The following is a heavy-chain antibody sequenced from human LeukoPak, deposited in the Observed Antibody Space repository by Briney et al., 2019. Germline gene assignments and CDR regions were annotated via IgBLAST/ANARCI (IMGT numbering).Heavy chain of an antibody. Sequence: GASVKVSCKASGYTFTGYYMHWVRQAPGQGLEWMGIINPSGGSTSYAQKFQGRVTMTRDMSTSTVYMELSSLRSEDTAVYYCARGWVVPAAAYNWFDPWGQGTLVTVSS. J-gene: IGHJ5*02. CDR3: ARGWVVPAAAYNWFDP. V-gene: IGHV1-46*01. CDR1: GYTFTGYY. D-gene: IGHD2-2*01. CDR2: INPSGGST.